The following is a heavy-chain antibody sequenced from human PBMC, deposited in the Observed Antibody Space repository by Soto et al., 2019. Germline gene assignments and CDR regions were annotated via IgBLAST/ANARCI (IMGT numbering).Heavy chain of an antibody. J-gene: IGHJ4*02. CDR2: ISYDGSNK. D-gene: IGHD3-16*01. CDR1: GFTFSSYA. Sequence: QVQLVESGGGVVQPGRSLRLSCAASGFTFSSYAMHWVRQAPGKGLEWVAVISYDGSNKYYADSVKGRFTISRDNSKNTLYLRMNSLRAEDTAVYYCARETIGSRRFFDYWGQGTLVTVSS. CDR3: ARETIGSRRFFDY. V-gene: IGHV3-30-3*01.